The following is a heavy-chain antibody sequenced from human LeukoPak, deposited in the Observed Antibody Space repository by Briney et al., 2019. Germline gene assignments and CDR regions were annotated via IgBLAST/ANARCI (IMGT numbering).Heavy chain of an antibody. CDR1: GFTFSSYA. Sequence: GGSLRLSCAASGFTFSSYAMHWVRQAPGKGLEWVAVISYDGSNKYYADSVKGRFTISRDNSKNTLYLQMNSLRAEDTAVYYCARPQFGVTTRDAFDIWGQGTMVTVSS. D-gene: IGHD3-3*01. V-gene: IGHV3-30-3*01. CDR2: ISYDGSNK. CDR3: ARPQFGVTTRDAFDI. J-gene: IGHJ3*02.